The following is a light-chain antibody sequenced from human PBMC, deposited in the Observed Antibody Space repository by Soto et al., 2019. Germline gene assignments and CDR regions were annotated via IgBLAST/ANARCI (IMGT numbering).Light chain of an antibody. CDR1: SSNIGSET. V-gene: IGLV1-44*01. J-gene: IGLJ1*01. CDR3: AAWDDSLNAYV. CDR2: GNY. Sequence: QSVLTQPPSASETPGQRVTISCSGSSSNIGSETVNWFQHLPGTTPKLLIYGNYKRPSGVPARFSGSKSGTSASLAIIGLQSEDEADYYCAAWDDSLNAYVFGTGTKVTVL.